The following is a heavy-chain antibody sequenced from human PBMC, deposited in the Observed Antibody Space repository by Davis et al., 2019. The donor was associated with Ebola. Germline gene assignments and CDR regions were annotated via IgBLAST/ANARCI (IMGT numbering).Heavy chain of an antibody. V-gene: IGHV4-59*03. Sequence: SETLSLTCTVSRGSISSYYWTWIRQPPGKGLEWIGHVYYTGNSNQNPFLNSRITISVDTSRNQFSLTLRSVTAAYTAVYYCAGGRYFDFHSPGDLYYVYGLGVWGQGTTVTVSS. D-gene: IGHD3-3*01. J-gene: IGHJ6*02. CDR3: AGGRYFDFHSPGDLYYVYGLGV. CDR1: RGSISSYY. CDR2: VYYTGNS.